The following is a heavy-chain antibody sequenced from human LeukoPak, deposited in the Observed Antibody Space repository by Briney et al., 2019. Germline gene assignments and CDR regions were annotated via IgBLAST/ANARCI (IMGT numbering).Heavy chain of an antibody. CDR2: IYYSGST. Sequence: SETLSLICNVSGGSIRSYYWSWIRQPPGQGLEWIGYIYYSGSTNYNPSLKSRVTISVDTSKNQFSLKLSSVTAADTAVYYCARGLGVTTTWGQGTLVTVSS. CDR1: GGSIRSYY. J-gene: IGHJ5*02. D-gene: IGHD4-17*01. V-gene: IGHV4-59*01. CDR3: ARGLGVTTT.